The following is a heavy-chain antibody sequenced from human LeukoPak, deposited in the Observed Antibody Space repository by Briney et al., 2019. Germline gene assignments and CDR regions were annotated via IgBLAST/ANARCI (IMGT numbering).Heavy chain of an antibody. V-gene: IGHV4-34*01. Sequence: SETLSLTCAVYGGSFSGYYWSWIRQPPGKGLEWIGEINHSGSTNYNPSLKSRVTISVDKSKNQFSLKLSSVTAADTAVYYCASWSDYYDSSGNYWGQGTLVTVSS. D-gene: IGHD3-22*01. J-gene: IGHJ4*02. CDR3: ASWSDYYDSSGNY. CDR1: GGSFSGYY. CDR2: INHSGST.